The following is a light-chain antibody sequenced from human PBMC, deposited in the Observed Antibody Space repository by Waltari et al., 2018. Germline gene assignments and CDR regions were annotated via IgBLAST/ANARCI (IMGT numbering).Light chain of an antibody. CDR3: QHYVRLPAT. CDR1: QSVSKT. J-gene: IGKJ1*01. V-gene: IGKV3-20*01. Sequence: SCRASQSVSKTLAWYQQKPGQAPRLLIYGASTRATGIPERFSGGGSGTEFSLTINRLEPEDFAVYYCQHYVRLPATFGQGTKVEIK. CDR2: GAS.